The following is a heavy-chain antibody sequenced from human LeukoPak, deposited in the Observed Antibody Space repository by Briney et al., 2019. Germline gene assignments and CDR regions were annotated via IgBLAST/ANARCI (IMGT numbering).Heavy chain of an antibody. V-gene: IGHV3-48*04. CDR3: ARRRYSGSSQHFDY. D-gene: IGHD1-26*01. CDR1: GFTFSRYW. Sequence: GGSLRLSCEASGFTFSRYWMHWVRQAPGKGLEWVSYISSSGSTIYYADSVKGRFTISRDNAKNSLYLQMNSLRAEDTAVYYCARRRYSGSSQHFDYWGQGTLVTVSS. J-gene: IGHJ4*02. CDR2: ISSSGSTI.